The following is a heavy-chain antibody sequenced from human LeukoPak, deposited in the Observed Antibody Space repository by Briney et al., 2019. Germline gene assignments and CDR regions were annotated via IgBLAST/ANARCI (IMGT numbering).Heavy chain of an antibody. CDR3: ARGRRGGSGYYPYFDY. D-gene: IGHD3-22*01. Sequence: ASVKVSCKTSGYTFTGYYMHWVRQAPGQGLEWMGWINPNSGGTNYAQKFQGRVTMTRDTFISTAYMELSRLRSEDTAVYYCARGRRGGSGYYPYFDYWGQGTLVTVSS. J-gene: IGHJ4*02. CDR2: INPNSGGT. CDR1: GYTFTGYY. V-gene: IGHV1-2*02.